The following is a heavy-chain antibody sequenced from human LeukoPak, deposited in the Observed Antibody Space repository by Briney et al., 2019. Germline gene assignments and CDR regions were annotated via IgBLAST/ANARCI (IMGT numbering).Heavy chain of an antibody. CDR1: GFTVNNNH. CDR3: ARDRGDSSGWPIIDY. J-gene: IGHJ4*02. Sequence: PGGSLRLSCAASGFTVNNNHMSWVRQAPXXGXXXXXXXQSGGSTHYADSVKDRFTISRDNSKNTLYLQMNSLRAEDTAVYYCARDRGDSSGWPIIDYWGQGTLVTVSS. V-gene: IGHV3-66*01. CDR2: XQSGGST. D-gene: IGHD6-19*01.